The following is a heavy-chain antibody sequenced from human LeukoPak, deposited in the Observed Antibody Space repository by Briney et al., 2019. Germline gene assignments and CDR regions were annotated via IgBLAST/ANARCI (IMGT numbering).Heavy chain of an antibody. J-gene: IGHJ4*02. CDR2: ISSSSSYI. CDR3: ARDLTEGTFDY. Sequence: GGSLRLSCAASGFTFSSYSMNWVRQAPGKGLEWVSSISSSSSYIYYADSVKGRFTISRDNSKNTLYLQMNSLRAEDTAVYYCARDLTEGTFDYWGQGTLVTVSS. V-gene: IGHV3-21*01. D-gene: IGHD3-10*01. CDR1: GFTFSSYS.